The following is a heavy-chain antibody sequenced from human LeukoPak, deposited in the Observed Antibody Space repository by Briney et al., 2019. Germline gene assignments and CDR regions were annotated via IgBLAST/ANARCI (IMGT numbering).Heavy chain of an antibody. J-gene: IGHJ6*02. V-gene: IGHV1-3*01. CDR1: GYTFTSHA. D-gene: IGHD3-3*01. Sequence: ASVKLSCKASGYTFTSHALHWVRQAPGEGLEWMAWINGATGNTEYSQKFQARVTITRDTSASTAYMELSSLRSEDTAVYYCARDPATIRFLEWSIYYYYGMDVWGQGTTVTVSS. CDR3: ARDPATIRFLEWSIYYYYGMDV. CDR2: INGATGNT.